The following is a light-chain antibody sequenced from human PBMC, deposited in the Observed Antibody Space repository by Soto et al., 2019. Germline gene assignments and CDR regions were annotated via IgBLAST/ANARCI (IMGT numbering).Light chain of an antibody. Sequence: QSALTQPASVTGSPGQSITIYCTGTSSDVGGYNYVSWYQQHPGKAPKLMIYDVSNRPSGVSNRFSGSKSGNTASLTISGLQAEDEGDYYCSSYTSSNTQLFGGGTKLTVL. CDR3: SSYTSSNTQL. J-gene: IGLJ2*01. CDR2: DVS. CDR1: SSDVGGYNY. V-gene: IGLV2-14*01.